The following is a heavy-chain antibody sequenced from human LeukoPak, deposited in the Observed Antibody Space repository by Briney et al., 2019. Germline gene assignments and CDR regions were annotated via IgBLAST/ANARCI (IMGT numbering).Heavy chain of an antibody. V-gene: IGHV1-24*01. J-gene: IGHJ4*02. CDR2: FDPEDGET. CDR3: ATAPVVGATSLYYFDY. Sequence: ASVKVSCKVSGYTLTELSMHRVRQAPGKGLEWMGGFDPEDGETIYAQKFQGRVTMTEDTSTDTAYMELSSLRSEDTAVYYCATAPVVGATSLYYFDYWGQGTLVTVSS. D-gene: IGHD1-26*01. CDR1: GYTLTELS.